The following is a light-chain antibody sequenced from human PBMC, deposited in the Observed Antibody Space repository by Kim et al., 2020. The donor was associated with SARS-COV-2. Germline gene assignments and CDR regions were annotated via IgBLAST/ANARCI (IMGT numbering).Light chain of an antibody. CDR1: SSNIGNNY. CDR3: GTWDSSLSAVV. Sequence: GQKVTISGSGSSSNIGNNYVSWDQQLPGTAPKLLIYDNNKRPSGIPDRFSGSKSGTSATLGITGLQTGDEADYYCGTWDSSLSAVVFGGGTQLTVL. V-gene: IGLV1-51*01. CDR2: DNN. J-gene: IGLJ2*01.